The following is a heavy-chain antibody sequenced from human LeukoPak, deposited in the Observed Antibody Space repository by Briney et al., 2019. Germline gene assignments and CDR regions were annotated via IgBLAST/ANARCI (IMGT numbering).Heavy chain of an antibody. CDR2: ISGSGGST. V-gene: IGHV3-23*01. CDR3: AKGRSNYDSEDPGFDY. D-gene: IGHD3-22*01. Sequence: PGGSLRLSCAASGFTFSSYAMSGVRQAPGKGLEWVSAISGSGGSTYYADSVKGRFTISRDNSKNTLYLQMNSLRAGDTAVYYCAKGRSNYDSEDPGFDYWGQGTLVTVSS. CDR1: GFTFSSYA. J-gene: IGHJ4*02.